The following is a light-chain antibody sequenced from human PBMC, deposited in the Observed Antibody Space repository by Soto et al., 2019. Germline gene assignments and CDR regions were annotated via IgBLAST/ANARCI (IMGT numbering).Light chain of an antibody. Sequence: EIVMTQSPATLSVSPGERATLFCRASQIVSSNLAWYQQKPGQAPSLLIYGASTRATGIPARFSGSGSGTEFTLTISSLQSEDFAVYYCQQYTNWPRTFGQGTKVEIK. J-gene: IGKJ1*01. V-gene: IGKV3-15*01. CDR3: QQYTNWPRT. CDR1: QIVSSN. CDR2: GAS.